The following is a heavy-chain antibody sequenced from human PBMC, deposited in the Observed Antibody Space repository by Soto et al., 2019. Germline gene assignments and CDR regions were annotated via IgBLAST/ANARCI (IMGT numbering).Heavy chain of an antibody. J-gene: IGHJ4*02. CDR2: IYPGDSDT. CDR3: ARLMKGDIVVVVAATGFDY. V-gene: IGHV5-51*01. CDR1: GYSFTSYW. Sequence: GESLKISCKGSGYSFTSYWIGWVRQMPGKGLEWMGIIYPGDSDTRYSPSFQGQVTISADKSISTAYLQWSSLKASDTAMYYCARLMKGDIVVVVAATGFDYWGQGTLVTVSS. D-gene: IGHD2-15*01.